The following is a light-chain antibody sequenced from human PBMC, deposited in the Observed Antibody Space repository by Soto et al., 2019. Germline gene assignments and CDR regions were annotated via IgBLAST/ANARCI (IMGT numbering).Light chain of an antibody. Sequence: EIVLTQSPGTLSLSPGERATLSCRASQSVSSSYLAWYQQKPGQAPRLLSYGASSRGTGIPDRFSGSGSGTDVTLTISRREPEDFAVYYCQQYGSAPPLYAFGQVTKLEIK. V-gene: IGKV3-20*01. J-gene: IGKJ2*01. CDR1: QSVSSSY. CDR2: GAS. CDR3: QQYGSAPPLYA.